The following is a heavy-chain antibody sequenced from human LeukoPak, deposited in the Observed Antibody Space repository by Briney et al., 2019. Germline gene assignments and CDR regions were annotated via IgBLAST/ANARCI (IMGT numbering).Heavy chain of an antibody. CDR2: IYSGGSGST. Sequence: GGSLRLSCAASGFTVSSSYMSWVRQAPGKGLEWVSVIYSGGSGSTYYADSVKGRFTISRDNSKNALNLQMNSLRAEDTAVYYCAHRKATSWAHDYWGQGTLVTVSS. V-gene: IGHV3-53*01. CDR3: AHRKATSWAHDY. D-gene: IGHD2-2*01. J-gene: IGHJ4*02. CDR1: GFTVSSSY.